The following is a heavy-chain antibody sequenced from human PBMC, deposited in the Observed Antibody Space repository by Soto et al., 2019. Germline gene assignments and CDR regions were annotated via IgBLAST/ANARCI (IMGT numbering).Heavy chain of an antibody. J-gene: IGHJ5*02. CDR2: TYYRSKWYN. D-gene: IGHD6-6*01. CDR1: GDSVSSNSAA. Sequence: SQTLSLTCAISGDSVSSNSAAWNWIRQSPSRGLEWLGRTYYRSKWYNDYAVSVKSRITINPDTSKNQFSLQLNSVTPEDTAVYYCARAEVRSSSSGDWFDPWGQGTLVTVSS. V-gene: IGHV6-1*01. CDR3: ARAEVRSSSSGDWFDP.